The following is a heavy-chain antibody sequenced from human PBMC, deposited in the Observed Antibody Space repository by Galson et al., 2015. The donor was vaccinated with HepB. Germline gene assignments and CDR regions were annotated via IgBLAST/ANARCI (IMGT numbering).Heavy chain of an antibody. CDR3: ARTYYDSTGFSKNWYFDL. V-gene: IGHV3-64*01. CDR1: GFTFKNYA. CDR2: ISSNGGST. D-gene: IGHD3-22*01. J-gene: IGHJ2*01. Sequence: SLRLSCAASGFTFKNYAMHWVRQAPGKGLEYVSTISSNGGSTYYANSVKGRFTISRDNSKNTLYLQMGSLRAEDMAVYYCARTYYDSTGFSKNWYFDLWGRGTVLTVSS.